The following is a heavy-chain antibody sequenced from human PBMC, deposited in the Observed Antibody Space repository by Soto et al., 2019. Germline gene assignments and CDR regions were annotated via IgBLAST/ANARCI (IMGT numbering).Heavy chain of an antibody. J-gene: IGHJ6*02. V-gene: IGHV3-23*01. CDR1: GFTFSDYA. D-gene: IGHD3-10*01. CDR2: LDGAGGST. Sequence: GSLRLSCLASGFTFSDYAMTWVRHVPGRGLEWVASLDGAGGSTYYADSVRGRFTISRDNSQNTLFLQMKRLTVDDTAIYYCTAPRDEYGSGVSWFTYGMDIWGQGTTVTVSS. CDR3: TAPRDEYGSGVSWFTYGMDI.